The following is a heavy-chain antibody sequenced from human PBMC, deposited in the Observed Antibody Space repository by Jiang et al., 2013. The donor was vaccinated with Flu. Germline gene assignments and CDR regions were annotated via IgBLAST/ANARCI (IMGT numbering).Heavy chain of an antibody. V-gene: IGHV4-30-2*01. CDR1: GGSISSGGYS. Sequence: SGLVKPSQTLSLTCAVSGGSISSGGYSWSWIRQPPGKGLEWIGYIYHSGSTYYNPSLKSRVTISVDRSKNQFSLKLSSVTAADTAVYYCARVRRNCSGGSCYERNWFDPWGQGTLVTVSS. CDR2: IYHSGST. J-gene: IGHJ5*02. CDR3: ARVRRNCSGGSCYERNWFDP. D-gene: IGHD2-15*01.